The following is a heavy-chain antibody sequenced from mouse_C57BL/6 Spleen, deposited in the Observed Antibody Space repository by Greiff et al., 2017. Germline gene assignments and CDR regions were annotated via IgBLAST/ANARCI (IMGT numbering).Heavy chain of an antibody. V-gene: IGHV1-53*01. CDR1: GYTFTSYW. D-gene: IGHD2-4*01. CDR2: INPSNGGT. Sequence: QVQLQQPGTELVKPGASVKLSCKASGYTFTSYWMHWVKQRPGQGLEWIGNINPSNGGTNYNEKFKSKATLTVDKSSSTAYMQLRSLTSEDSAVYYCARWDWDDDYDFDYWGQGTTLTVSS. CDR3: ARWDWDDDYDFDY. J-gene: IGHJ2*01.